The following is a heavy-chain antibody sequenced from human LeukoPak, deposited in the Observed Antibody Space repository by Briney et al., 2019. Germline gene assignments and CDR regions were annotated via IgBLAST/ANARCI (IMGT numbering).Heavy chain of an antibody. V-gene: IGHV4-34*01. Sequence: SETLSLTCAVYGGSFSGYYWSWIRQPPGKGLEWIGEIYHSGSTNYNPSLKSRVTISVDTSKNQFSLKLSSVTAADTAVYYCARGLVVVPAASRRGYGMDVWGQGTTVTVSS. CDR1: GGSFSGYY. CDR3: ARGLVVVPAASRRGYGMDV. D-gene: IGHD2-2*01. J-gene: IGHJ6*02. CDR2: IYHSGST.